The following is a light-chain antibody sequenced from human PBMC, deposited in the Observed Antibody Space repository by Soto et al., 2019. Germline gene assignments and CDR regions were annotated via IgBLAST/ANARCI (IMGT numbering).Light chain of an antibody. Sequence: QSVLTQPPSVSGAPGQRVTIPCTGSSSNIGAGYDVHWYQQLPGTAPKLLIFNNNNRPSGVPDRFSGSKSATSASLAITGLQAEAEADYYCQSYDSSLRGVLFGGGAKVTVL. CDR2: NNN. J-gene: IGLJ2*01. V-gene: IGLV1-40*01. CDR3: QSYDSSLRGVL. CDR1: SSNIGAGYD.